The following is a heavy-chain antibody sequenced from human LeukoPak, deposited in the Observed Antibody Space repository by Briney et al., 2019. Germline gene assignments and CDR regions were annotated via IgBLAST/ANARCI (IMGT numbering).Heavy chain of an antibody. D-gene: IGHD3-10*01. J-gene: IGHJ4*02. CDR1: GYTFTGYY. V-gene: IGHV7-4-1*02. CDR3: AREHYGSGVLFDY. Sequence: ASVKVSCKASGYTFTGYYIHWVRQAPGQGLEWMGWINTNTGNPTYAQGFTGRFVFSLDTSVSTAYLQISSLKAEDTAVYYCAREHYGSGVLFDYWGQGTLVTVSS. CDR2: INTNTGNP.